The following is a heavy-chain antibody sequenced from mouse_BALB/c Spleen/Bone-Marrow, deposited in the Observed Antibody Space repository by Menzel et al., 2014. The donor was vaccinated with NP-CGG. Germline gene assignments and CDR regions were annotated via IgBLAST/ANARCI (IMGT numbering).Heavy chain of an antibody. CDR3: ARTYGSSYFVY. V-gene: IGHV1-82*01. CDR2: IYPGDGDT. J-gene: IGHJ3*01. CDR1: GYAFSSSW. Sequence: QVQLQQSGPEMVKPGASVKISCRASGYAFSSSWMNWVKQRPGQGLEWIGRIYPGDGDTNYNGKFEGKATLTADKSSSTAYMQLSSLTSVDSAVHICARTYGSSYFVYWGQGTLVTVSA. D-gene: IGHD1-1*01.